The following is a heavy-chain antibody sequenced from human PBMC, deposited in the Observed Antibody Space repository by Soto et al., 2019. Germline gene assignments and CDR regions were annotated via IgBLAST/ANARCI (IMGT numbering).Heavy chain of an antibody. CDR3: ALWTFSDENETKNNYGMAV. CDR2: SIPIFGTA. D-gene: IGHD1-1*01. CDR1: GGTFNSYA. V-gene: IGHV1-69*01. J-gene: IGHJ6*02. Sequence: QVQLVQSGAEVKKPGSSVKVSCKASGGTFNSYAISWVRQAPGQGLEWMGGSIPIFGTANYAQNFQGRVAIPADESTSAASMQLRSLRAEDTAVYYCALWTFSDENETKNNYGMAVWGQGTTVTVSS.